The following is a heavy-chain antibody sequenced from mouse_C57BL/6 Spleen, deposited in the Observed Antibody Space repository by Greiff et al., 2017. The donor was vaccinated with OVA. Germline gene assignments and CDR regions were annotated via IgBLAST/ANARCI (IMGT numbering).Heavy chain of an antibody. J-gene: IGHJ1*03. Sequence: VQLQQSGAELVRPGASVTLSCKASGYTFTDYEMHWVKQTPVHGLEWIGAIDPETGGTAYNQKFKGKAILTADKSSSTAYMELRSLTSEDSAVYYCTRTYSNWYFDVWGTGTTVTVSS. V-gene: IGHV1-15*01. D-gene: IGHD2-5*01. CDR1: GYTFTDYE. CDR2: IDPETGGT. CDR3: TRTYSNWYFDV.